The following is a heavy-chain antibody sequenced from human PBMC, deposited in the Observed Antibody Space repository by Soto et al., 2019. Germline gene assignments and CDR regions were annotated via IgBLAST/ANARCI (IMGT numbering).Heavy chain of an antibody. CDR2: IYWDDDK. J-gene: IGHJ4*02. CDR3: AHQGSDFWSGYYDY. V-gene: IGHV2-5*02. Sequence: QITLKESGPTLVKPTQTPTLTCTFSGFSLSTSGVGVGWIRQPPGKALEWLALIYWDDDKRYSPSLKSRLTITKDTSKNQVVLTMTNMDPVYTATYYCAHQGSDFWSGYYDYWGQGTLVTVSS. CDR1: GFSLSTSGVG. D-gene: IGHD3-3*01.